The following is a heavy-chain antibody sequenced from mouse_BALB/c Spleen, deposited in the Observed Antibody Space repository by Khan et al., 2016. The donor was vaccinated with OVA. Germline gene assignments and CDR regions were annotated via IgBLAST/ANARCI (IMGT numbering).Heavy chain of an antibody. D-gene: IGHD2-1*01. CDR2: IFPGSGST. CDR1: GYTFSSYW. V-gene: IGHV1-9*01. Sequence: XLXQSGAELMKPGASVKISCKATGYTFSSYWIEWVKQRPGHGLEWIGEIFPGSGSTNYNEKFKGKATFTADTSSNTAYMQLSSLTSEDSAVYDCAKYGNHWYFDVWGAGTTVTVSS. CDR3: AKYGNHWYFDV. J-gene: IGHJ1*01.